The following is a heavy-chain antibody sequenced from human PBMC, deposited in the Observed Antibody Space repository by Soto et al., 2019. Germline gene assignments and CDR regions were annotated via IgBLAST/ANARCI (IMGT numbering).Heavy chain of an antibody. CDR3: AREDYTTSSGFDP. CDR2: IFYSGST. V-gene: IGHV4-59*11. CDR1: GGSITSHY. Sequence: PSETLSLTCIVSGGSITSHYWTWIRQPPGKGLEWIGSIFYSGSTNYNPSLQSRVTMSIDRSTNQFSLRLNFLTAADTAVYYCAREDYTTSSGFDPWGQGTLVTVSS. J-gene: IGHJ5*02. D-gene: IGHD6-6*01.